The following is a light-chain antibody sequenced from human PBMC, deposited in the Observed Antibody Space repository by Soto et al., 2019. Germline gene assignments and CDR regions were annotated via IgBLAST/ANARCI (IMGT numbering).Light chain of an antibody. Sequence: EIVLTQAPANLSLSPGERATLSCRASQLVSTSYLAWYYQKPGQAPRLLIYATSRRATDIPDRFSGSGSGTDFTLTISRLEPEDFAVFYCQQRANWPLTFAGGTRVEIK. J-gene: IGKJ4*01. CDR3: QQRANWPLT. CDR1: QLVSTSY. CDR2: ATS. V-gene: IGKV3D-20*02.